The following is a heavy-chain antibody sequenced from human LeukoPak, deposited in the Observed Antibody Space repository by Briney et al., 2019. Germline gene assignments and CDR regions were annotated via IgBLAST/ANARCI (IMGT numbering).Heavy chain of an antibody. J-gene: IGHJ4*02. CDR1: GFNVSDYY. CDR3: ARDGGENSWEGYFDV. D-gene: IGHD2-21*01. Sequence: PGESLRLSCAASGFNVSDYYMSWIRQSPGKGLEWVSHIVISGGTTYYTDSVEGRFTISRDTARNSVYLQMNSLRAEDTAVYYCARDGGENSWEGYFDVWGQGALVTVSS. CDR2: IVISGGTT. V-gene: IGHV3-11*04.